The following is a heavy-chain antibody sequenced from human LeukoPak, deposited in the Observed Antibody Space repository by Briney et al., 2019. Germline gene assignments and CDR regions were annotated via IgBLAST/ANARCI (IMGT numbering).Heavy chain of an antibody. J-gene: IGHJ4*02. V-gene: IGHV4-59*01. D-gene: IGHD3-22*01. CDR3: ARVGSYDSSGHYYEVDY. Sequence: PSETLSLTCTVSGGSISSYYWSWIRQPPGKGLEWIGYIYYSGSTNYNPSLKSRVTISVDTSKNQFSLKLSSVTAADTAVYYCARVGSYDSSGHYYEVDYWGQGTLVTVSS. CDR1: GGSISSYY. CDR2: IYYSGST.